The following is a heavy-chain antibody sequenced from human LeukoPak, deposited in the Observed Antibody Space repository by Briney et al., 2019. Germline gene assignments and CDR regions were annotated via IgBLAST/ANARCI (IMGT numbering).Heavy chain of an antibody. V-gene: IGHV1-8*01. D-gene: IGHD3-10*01. CDR1: GYTFTSYD. CDR3: ARGFHMVRGVNDAFDI. Sequence: ASVKVSCKASGYTFTSYDINWVRQATGQGLEWMGWMNPNSGNTGYAQKFQGRVTMTRNTSISTAYMELSSLRSEDTAVYYCARGFHMVRGVNDAFDIWGQGTMVTVSS. J-gene: IGHJ3*02. CDR2: MNPNSGNT.